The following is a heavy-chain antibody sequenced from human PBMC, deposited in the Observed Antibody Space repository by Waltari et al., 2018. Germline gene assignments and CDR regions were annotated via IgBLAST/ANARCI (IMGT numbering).Heavy chain of an antibody. J-gene: IGHJ4*02. CDR2: IYYSGST. CDR3: ARGPRWYFDY. V-gene: IGHV4-59*01. D-gene: IGHD2-15*01. Sequence: QVQLHESGPGLVKPSETLSLTCPVSVGPISSYYWSWIRQPPGKGLEWIGYIYYSGSTNYNPSLKSRVTISVDTSKNQFSLKLSSVTAADTAVYYCARGPRWYFDYWGQVTLVTVSS. CDR1: VGPISSYY.